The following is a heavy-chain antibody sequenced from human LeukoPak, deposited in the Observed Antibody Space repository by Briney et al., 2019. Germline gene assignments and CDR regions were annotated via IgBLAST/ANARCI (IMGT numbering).Heavy chain of an antibody. CDR1: GFTVSSNY. V-gene: IGHV3-66*01. Sequence: GGSLRHSCAASGFTVSSNYMSWVRQAPGKGLEWVSVIYSGGSTYYADSVKGRFTISRDNSKNTLYLQMNSLRAEDTAVYYCARDSSVDDAFDIWGQGTMVTVSS. D-gene: IGHD6-19*01. CDR3: ARDSSVDDAFDI. CDR2: IYSGGST. J-gene: IGHJ3*02.